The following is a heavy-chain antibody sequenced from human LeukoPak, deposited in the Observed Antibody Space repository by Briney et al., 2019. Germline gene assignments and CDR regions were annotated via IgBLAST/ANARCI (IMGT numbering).Heavy chain of an antibody. CDR1: GYTFTGYY. D-gene: IGHD6-19*01. CDR2: INPNSGGT. Sequence: GASVTVSCKASGYTFTGYYMHWVRQAPGQGLEWMGWINPNSGGTNYAQKFQGRVTMTRDKSISTAYMELSRLRSDDTAVYYCAREASSGRGYFDYWGQGTLVTVSS. J-gene: IGHJ4*02. CDR3: AREASSGRGYFDY. V-gene: IGHV1-2*02.